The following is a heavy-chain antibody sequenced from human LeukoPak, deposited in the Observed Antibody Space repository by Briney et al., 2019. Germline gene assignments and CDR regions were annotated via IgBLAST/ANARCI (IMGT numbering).Heavy chain of an antibody. CDR1: GGTFSSYA. Sequence: GASVKVSCKASGGTFSSYAISWVRQAPGQGLEWMGGIIPIFGTANYAQKFQGRVTITTDESTSTAYMELSSLRSEDTAVYYCASRGYHYDSSGSSGAFDIWGEGTMVTVSS. CDR3: ASRGYHYDSSGSSGAFDI. J-gene: IGHJ3*02. CDR2: IIPIFGTA. D-gene: IGHD3-22*01. V-gene: IGHV1-69*05.